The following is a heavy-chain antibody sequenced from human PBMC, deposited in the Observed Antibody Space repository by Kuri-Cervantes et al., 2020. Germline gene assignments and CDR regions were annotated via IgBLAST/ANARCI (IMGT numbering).Heavy chain of an antibody. Sequence: SVKVSCKASGGTFSSYAISWVRQAPGQGLEWMGGIIPIFGTANYAQKFQGRVTITADESTSTAYMELSSLRSEDTAVYYCARGEVGATEWFDPWGQGTLVTVSS. CDR2: IIPIFGTA. CDR3: ARGEVGATEWFDP. J-gene: IGHJ5*02. CDR1: GGTFSSYA. D-gene: IGHD1-26*01. V-gene: IGHV1-69*13.